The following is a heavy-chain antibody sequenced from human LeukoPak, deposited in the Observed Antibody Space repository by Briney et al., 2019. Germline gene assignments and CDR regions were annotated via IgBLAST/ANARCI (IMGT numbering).Heavy chain of an antibody. CDR3: ARLSWYGAFDI. D-gene: IGHD6-13*01. CDR2: IGTAGDT. V-gene: IGHV3-13*01. J-gene: IGHJ3*02. CDR1: GFTFSSYD. Sequence: PGGSLRLSCAASGFTFSSYDMHWVRQATGKGLEWVSAIGTAGDTYYPGSVKGRFTISRENAKNSLYLQMNSLRAGDTAVYYCARLSWYGAFDIWGQGTMVTVSS.